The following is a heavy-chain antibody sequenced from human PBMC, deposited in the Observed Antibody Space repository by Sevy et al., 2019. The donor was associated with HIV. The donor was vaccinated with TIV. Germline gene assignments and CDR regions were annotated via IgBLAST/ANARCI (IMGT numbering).Heavy chain of an antibody. J-gene: IGHJ4*02. CDR1: GGSISSNSYY. V-gene: IGHV4-39*01. Sequence: SETLSLTCTVSGGSISSNSYYWGWIRQPPGKGLEWIGSTYYTGSTYYNPSVKSRVTISVDTSKNQFSLKLSSVTAADTAVYYCVRHDGGTPEYFDYWGQGTLVTVSS. CDR3: VRHDGGTPEYFDY. D-gene: IGHD2-15*01. CDR2: TYYTGST.